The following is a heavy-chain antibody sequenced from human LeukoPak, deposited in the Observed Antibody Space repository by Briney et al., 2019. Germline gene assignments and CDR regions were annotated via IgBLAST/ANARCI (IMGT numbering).Heavy chain of an antibody. Sequence: GGSLRLSCAASGFTVSSNYMSWVRQAPRKGLEWVSIIYSGGTTKYAESVKGRFTISRDNSKNTVYLQMNSLRAEDTAVYYCAKVRLCCGGNSGFDYWGQGTLVTVSS. D-gene: IGHD4-23*01. CDR3: AKVRLCCGGNSGFDY. J-gene: IGHJ4*02. CDR2: IYSGGTT. CDR1: GFTVSSNY. V-gene: IGHV3-53*01.